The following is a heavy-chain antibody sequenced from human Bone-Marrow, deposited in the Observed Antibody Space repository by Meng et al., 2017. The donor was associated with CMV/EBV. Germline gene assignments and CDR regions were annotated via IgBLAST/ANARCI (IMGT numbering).Heavy chain of an antibody. CDR1: GYTFTGYY. Sequence: ASVKVSCMASGYTFTGYYMHWVRQAPGQGLEWMGWINPNSGGTNYAQKFQGRVTMTRDTSISTPYMELSRLSSDDTAVYYCARGRGRGWYYYYGMDVWGQGTTVTVSS. CDR3: ARGRGRGWYYYYGMDV. CDR2: INPNSGGT. D-gene: IGHD3-10*01. J-gene: IGHJ6*02. V-gene: IGHV1-2*02.